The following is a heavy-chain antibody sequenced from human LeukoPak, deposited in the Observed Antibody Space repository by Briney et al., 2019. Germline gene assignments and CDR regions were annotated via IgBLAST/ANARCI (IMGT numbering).Heavy chain of an antibody. D-gene: IGHD2-15*01. J-gene: IGHJ5*02. V-gene: IGHV3-23*01. CDR3: ARGPPVVAATDNWFDP. Sequence: PGGTLRLSCAASAGFTFSTYGMSWVRQAPGKGLEWVSGISGSGDKTYYADSVKGRFTISRDNSKNTLYLQMNSLRAEDTAVYYCARGPPVVAATDNWFDPWGQGTLVTVSP. CDR1: AGFTFSTYG. CDR2: ISGSGDKT.